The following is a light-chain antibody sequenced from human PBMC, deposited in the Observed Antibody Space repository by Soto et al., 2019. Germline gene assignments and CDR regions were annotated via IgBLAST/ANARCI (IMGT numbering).Light chain of an antibody. CDR3: SSTSFTGNSDLVV. CDR1: VSDLGNYHF. J-gene: IGLJ2*01. V-gene: IGLV2-14*02. Sequence: QSVLTQPASVSGSPGQSITISCTGIVSDLGNYHFVSWYEVHPGKAPKLLIYELNKRPSGVSDRFSGSKSGNTASLTISGLQPEDEADYYCSSTSFTGNSDLVVFGGGTQLTVL. CDR2: ELN.